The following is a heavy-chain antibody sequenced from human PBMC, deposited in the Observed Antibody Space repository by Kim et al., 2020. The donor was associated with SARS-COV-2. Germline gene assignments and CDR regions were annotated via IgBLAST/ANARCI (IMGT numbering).Heavy chain of an antibody. CDR2: INHSGST. V-gene: IGHV4-34*01. J-gene: IGHJ4*02. D-gene: IGHD5-12*01. CDR3: ARASDSGYDSPFNY. Sequence: SETLSLTCAVYGGSFSGYYWSWIRQPPGKGLEWIGEINHSGSTNHNPSFKSPFTLSVDTPKKQFSLKLSSVTAADTAVYYCARASDSGYDSPFNYWGQGTLVTVSS. CDR1: GGSFSGYY.